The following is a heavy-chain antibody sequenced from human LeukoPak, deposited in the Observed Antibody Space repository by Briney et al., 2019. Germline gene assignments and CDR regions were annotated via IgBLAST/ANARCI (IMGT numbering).Heavy chain of an antibody. Sequence: SETLSLTCTVSGGSISSYYWSWIRQPPGKGLEWIGYIYYSGSTNYNPSLKSRVTISADTSKNQFSLKLRSVTAADTAVYYCAREAAVASPYYGMDVWGQGTTVTVSS. CDR2: IYYSGST. V-gene: IGHV4-59*01. CDR3: AREAAVASPYYGMDV. D-gene: IGHD6-19*01. J-gene: IGHJ6*02. CDR1: GGSISSYY.